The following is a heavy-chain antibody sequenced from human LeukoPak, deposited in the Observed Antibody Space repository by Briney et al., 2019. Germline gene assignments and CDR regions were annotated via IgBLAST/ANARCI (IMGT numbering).Heavy chain of an antibody. CDR3: ARDLDYGSGSFSN. D-gene: IGHD3-10*01. Sequence: ASVKVSCKASGYTFTGYYMHWVRQVPGQGLEWMGWINPNSGGTTYAQKFQGRVTMTTDTSISTAYLELNGLRSDDTAVYYCARDLDYGSGSFSNWGQGAIVTVSS. CDR1: GYTFTGYY. J-gene: IGHJ4*02. CDR2: INPNSGGT. V-gene: IGHV1-2*02.